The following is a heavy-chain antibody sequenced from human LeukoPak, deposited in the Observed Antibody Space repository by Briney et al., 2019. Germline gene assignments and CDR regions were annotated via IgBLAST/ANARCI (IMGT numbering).Heavy chain of an antibody. Sequence: GGFLRLSCAASGFTFSSYAMSWVRQAQGKGLEWVSVISGSGGNTYYADSVKGRFTISRDNSKNTLYLQTNSLRAEDTAVYYCAKGHCTNGVCYSSKVPHFDYWGQGTLVTVSS. CDR1: GFTFSSYA. V-gene: IGHV3-23*01. J-gene: IGHJ4*02. CDR2: ISGSGGNT. D-gene: IGHD2-8*01. CDR3: AKGHCTNGVCYSSKVPHFDY.